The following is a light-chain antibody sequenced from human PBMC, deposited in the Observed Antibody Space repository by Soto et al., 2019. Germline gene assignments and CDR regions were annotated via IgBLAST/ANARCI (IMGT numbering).Light chain of an antibody. CDR1: QSVSSSY. Sequence: EVVLTQSPGTLSLSPGERATLSCRASQSVSSSYLAWYQQKPGQAPRLLIYGASSSATGIPDRFSGSGSGTDFTFTISRLEPEDFAVYSCQQYGRSPLTFGGGTKVEIK. V-gene: IGKV3-20*01. J-gene: IGKJ4*01. CDR3: QQYGRSPLT. CDR2: GAS.